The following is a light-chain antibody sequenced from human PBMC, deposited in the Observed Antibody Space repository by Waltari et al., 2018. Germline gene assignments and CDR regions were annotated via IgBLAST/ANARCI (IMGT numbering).Light chain of an antibody. CDR2: DVS. CDR3: SSYTSSSTWV. CDR1: SSDVGGYNY. Sequence: QSALTQPASVSGSPGQSITIPCTGTSSDVGGYNYVPWYQQHPGKAPKVMIYDVSKRPSGVSNRFSGSKSGNTASLTISGLQAEDEADYCCSSYTSSSTWVFGGGTKLTVL. V-gene: IGLV2-14*01. J-gene: IGLJ3*02.